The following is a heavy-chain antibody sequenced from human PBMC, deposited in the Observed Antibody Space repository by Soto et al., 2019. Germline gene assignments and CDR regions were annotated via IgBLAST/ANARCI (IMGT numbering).Heavy chain of an antibody. J-gene: IGHJ1*01. D-gene: IGHD3-22*01. CDR2: INHSGST. CDR1: GGSFSGYY. V-gene: IGHV4-34*01. CDR3: ASAPTLIDSSGYYWPEYFQH. Sequence: PSETLSLTCAVYGGSFSGYYWSWIRQPPGKGLEWIGEINHSGSTNYNPSLKSRVTISVDTSKNQFSLKMTSVTAADTAVYYCASAPTLIDSSGYYWPEYFQHWGQGTLVTVSS.